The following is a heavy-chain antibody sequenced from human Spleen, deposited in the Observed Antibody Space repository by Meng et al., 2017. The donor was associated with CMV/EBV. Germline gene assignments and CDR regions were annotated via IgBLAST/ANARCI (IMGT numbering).Heavy chain of an antibody. CDR3: ARGLPRITIFGVVMGWYFDY. CDR2: INHSGST. J-gene: IGHJ4*02. D-gene: IGHD3-3*01. Sequence: FSGYYWSWIRQPPGKGLEWIGEINHSGSTNYNPPLKSRVTISVDTSKNQFSLKLSSVTAADTAVYYCARGLPRITIFGVVMGWYFDYWGQGTLVTVSS. V-gene: IGHV4-34*01. CDR1: FSGYY.